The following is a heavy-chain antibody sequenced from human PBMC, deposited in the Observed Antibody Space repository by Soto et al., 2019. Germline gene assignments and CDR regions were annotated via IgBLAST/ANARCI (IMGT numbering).Heavy chain of an antibody. J-gene: IGHJ6*02. Sequence: GGSLRLSCAASGFTFSSYAMSWVRQAPGKGLEWVSAISGSGGSTYYADSVKGRFTISRDNSKNTLYLQMNSLRAEDTAVYYCAKVVGLMVRGVPDCYYGMDVWGQGTTVTVAS. D-gene: IGHD3-10*01. CDR3: AKVVGLMVRGVPDCYYGMDV. V-gene: IGHV3-23*01. CDR1: GFTFSSYA. CDR2: ISGSGGST.